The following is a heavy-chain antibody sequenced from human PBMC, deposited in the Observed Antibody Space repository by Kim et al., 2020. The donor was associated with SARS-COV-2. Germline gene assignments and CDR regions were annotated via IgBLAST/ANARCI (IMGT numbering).Heavy chain of an antibody. D-gene: IGHD6-13*01. CDR2: IYHSGST. Sequence: SETLSLTCAVSGGSISSSNWWSWVRQPPGKGLEWIGEIYHSGSTNYNPSLKSRVTISVDKSKNQFSLKLSSVTAADTAVYYCARDAGAAAGRSTYYYYYGMDVWGQGTTVTVSS. CDR3: ARDAGAAAGRSTYYYYYGMDV. V-gene: IGHV4-4*02. J-gene: IGHJ6*02. CDR1: GGSISSSNW.